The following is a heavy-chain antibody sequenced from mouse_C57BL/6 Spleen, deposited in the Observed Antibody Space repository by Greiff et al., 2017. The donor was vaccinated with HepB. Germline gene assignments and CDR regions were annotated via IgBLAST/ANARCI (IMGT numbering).Heavy chain of an antibody. CDR3: ARGSKEYFDV. D-gene: IGHD1-3*01. CDR1: GYSFTGYY. CDR2: INPSTGGT. Sequence: EVKLQESGPELVKPGASVKISCKASGYSFTGYYMNWVKQSPEKSLDWIGEINPSTGGTTYNQKFKAKATLTVDKSSSTAYMQLKSLTSEDSAVYYCARGSKEYFDVWGTGTTVTVSS. J-gene: IGHJ1*03. V-gene: IGHV1-42*01.